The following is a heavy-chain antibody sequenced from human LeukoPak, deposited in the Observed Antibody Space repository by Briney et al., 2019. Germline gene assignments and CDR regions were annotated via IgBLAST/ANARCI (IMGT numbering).Heavy chain of an antibody. CDR1: GFTFNSHI. CDR3: ARRISSGWFFDY. V-gene: IGHV3-21*01. Sequence: GGSLRLSCAASGFTFNSHIMNWVRQAPGRGLEWVSSISGSSSYIYHADSVKGRFTISRDNAKNSLYLHMNSLRAEDTAVYYCARRISSGWFFDYWGQGALVTVSS. CDR2: ISGSSSYI. D-gene: IGHD6-19*01. J-gene: IGHJ4*02.